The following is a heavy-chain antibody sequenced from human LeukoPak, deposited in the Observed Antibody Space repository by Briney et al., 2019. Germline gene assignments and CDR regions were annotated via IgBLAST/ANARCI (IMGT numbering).Heavy chain of an antibody. CDR3: AKSRYSSSWYEAVDF. V-gene: IGHV3-23*01. D-gene: IGHD6-13*01. CDR2: ITGSGGST. Sequence: GGSLRLSCAASGFTFSSYAMSWVRQAPGKGRGWVSVITGSGGSTCYADSVKGGVTISRDNSKNTLYLQMNSLRAEDTAVYYCAKSRYSSSWYEAVDFWGQGTPVTVSS. CDR1: GFTFSSYA. J-gene: IGHJ4*02.